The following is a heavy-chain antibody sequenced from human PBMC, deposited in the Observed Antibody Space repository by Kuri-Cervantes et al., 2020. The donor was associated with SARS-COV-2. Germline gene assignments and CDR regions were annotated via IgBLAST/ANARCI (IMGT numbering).Heavy chain of an antibody. V-gene: IGHV3-38-3*01. CDR3: AKTPGMVYYGSGSLDY. CDR2: ISGGST. Sequence: GGSLRLSCAASGFTVSSNEMSWVRQAPGKGLEWVSSISGGSTYYADSRKGRFTISRDNSKNTLYLQMNSLKTEDTAVYYCAKTPGMVYYGSGSLDYWGQGTLVTVSS. D-gene: IGHD3-10*01. CDR1: GFTVSSNE. J-gene: IGHJ4*02.